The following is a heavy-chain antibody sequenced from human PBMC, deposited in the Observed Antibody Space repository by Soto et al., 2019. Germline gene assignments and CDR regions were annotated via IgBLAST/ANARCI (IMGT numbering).Heavy chain of an antibody. J-gene: IGHJ6*02. CDR3: AREKTAWPLAYGLDV. V-gene: IGHV3-21*01. Sequence: PGGSLRLSCAGSGFIFSTYSMHWVRQAPGKGLEWVSSISTSGDTYYADSLKGRFTISRDNAKNSLSLQMSSLRAEGTAVYYCAREKTAWPLAYGLDVWGQGTTVTVSS. CDR2: ISTSGDT. CDR1: GFIFSTYS. D-gene: IGHD1-1*01.